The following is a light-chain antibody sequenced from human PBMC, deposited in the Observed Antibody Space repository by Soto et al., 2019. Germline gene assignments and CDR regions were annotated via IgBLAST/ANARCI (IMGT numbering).Light chain of an antibody. V-gene: IGKV1-27*01. J-gene: IGKJ1*01. CDR1: QGISNY. Sequence: DIQNTPSPSSPFSSLGEKVTITFRASQGISNYLACYHLKPGKVPTLLSYAASTLQSGVPSRFSGSGSGTDFTLTISSLQPEDVATYYCQKYNSAPWTFGQGTKVDIK. CDR2: AAS. CDR3: QKYNSAPWT.